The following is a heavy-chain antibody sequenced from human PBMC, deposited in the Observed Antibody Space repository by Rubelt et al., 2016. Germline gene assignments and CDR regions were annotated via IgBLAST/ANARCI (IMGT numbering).Heavy chain of an antibody. D-gene: IGHD2/OR15-2a*01. CDR2: ITHSGTT. J-gene: IGHJ4*02. CDR1: GGSLTDFY. V-gene: IGHV4-34*02. CDR3: ARGGPRVGRAQHF. Sequence: QVQLRQWGAGLLKPSETLSLTCDVYGGSLTDFYWNWIRQTPGKGLEWIGDITHSGTTNYNPSLKSRVTISVDTSKKQCSRQLNSVTAADTAVYDCARGGPRVGRAQHFWSQGSLVTVSS.